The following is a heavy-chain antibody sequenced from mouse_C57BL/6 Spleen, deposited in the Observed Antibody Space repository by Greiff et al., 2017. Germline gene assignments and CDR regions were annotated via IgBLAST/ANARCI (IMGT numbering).Heavy chain of an antibody. CDR3: ARDPGQGPLDY. Sequence: DVKLVESGGGLVKPGGSLKLSCAASGFTFSSYAMSWVRQTPEKRLEWVATISDGGSYTYYPDNVKGRFTISRDNAKNNLYLQMSHLKSEDTAMYYCARDPGQGPLDYWGQGTTLTVSS. D-gene: IGHD3-2*02. CDR1: GFTFSSYA. CDR2: ISDGGSYT. V-gene: IGHV5-4*01. J-gene: IGHJ2*01.